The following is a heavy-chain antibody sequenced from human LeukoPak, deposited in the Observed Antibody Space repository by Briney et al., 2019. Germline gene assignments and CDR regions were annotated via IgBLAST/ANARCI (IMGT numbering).Heavy chain of an antibody. D-gene: IGHD5-12*01. J-gene: IGHJ4*02. CDR3: ARAPLNIVATIEFDY. CDR2: IYYSGST. V-gene: IGHV4-59*01. CDR1: GGSISSYY. Sequence: SETLSLTCTVSGGSISSYYWSWIRQPPGKGPEWIGYIYYSGSTNYNPSLKSRVTISVDTSKNQFSLKLSSVTAADTAVYYCARAPLNIVATIEFDYWGQGTLVTVSS.